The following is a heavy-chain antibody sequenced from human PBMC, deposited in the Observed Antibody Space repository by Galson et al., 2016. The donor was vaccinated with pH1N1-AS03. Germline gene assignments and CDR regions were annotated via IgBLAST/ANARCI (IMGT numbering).Heavy chain of an antibody. CDR2: ISGIGTST. CDR3: AKEGDEGAFDC. V-gene: IGHV3-23*01. Sequence: SLRLSCAASGFTFKNYAMSWVRQAPGKGLEWVSVISGIGTSTYYAASVEGRFSISRDNARNTLSLQMDGLRAEDTALYYCAKEGDEGAFDCWGQGTLVTVSP. CDR1: GFTFKNYA. J-gene: IGHJ4*02.